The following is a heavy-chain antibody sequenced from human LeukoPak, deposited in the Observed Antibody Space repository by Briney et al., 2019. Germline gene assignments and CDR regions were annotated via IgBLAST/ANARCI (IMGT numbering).Heavy chain of an antibody. J-gene: IGHJ6*02. D-gene: IGHD3-16*01. CDR3: ASLDYYYGMDV. CDR2: IYSGGST. CDR1: GFTVSSNY. V-gene: IGHV3-53*01. Sequence: GGSLRLSCAASGFTVSSNYMSWVRQAPGKGLEWVSVIYSGGSTYYADSVKGRFTISRDNSKNTLYLQMNSLRAEDTAVYYCASLDYYYGMDVWGQGTTVTVSS.